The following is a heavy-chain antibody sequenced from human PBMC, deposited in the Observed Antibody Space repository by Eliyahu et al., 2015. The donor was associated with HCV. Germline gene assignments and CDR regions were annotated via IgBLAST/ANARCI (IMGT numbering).Heavy chain of an antibody. D-gene: IGHD6-19*01. V-gene: IGHV3-30*04. J-gene: IGHJ4*02. CDR1: GFSFXNYA. CDR2: TSADGNIK. CDR3: AREGYSSGSLGDLDY. Sequence: QVQMVESGGAMVQSGRSLRLSCAVSGFSFXNYAMNWVRQAPGKGLGGVAVTSADGNIKFYADSVKGRFTISRDNSRNTLFLQMNSLRAEDSAVYYCAREGYSSGSLGDLDYWGQGTLVTVSS.